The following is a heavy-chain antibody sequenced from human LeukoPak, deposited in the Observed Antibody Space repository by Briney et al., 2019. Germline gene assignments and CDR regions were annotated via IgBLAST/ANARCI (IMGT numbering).Heavy chain of an antibody. CDR3: ARTSMITFGGVIVGNDY. D-gene: IGHD3-16*02. J-gene: IGHJ4*02. CDR1: GYTFTGYY. CDR2: INPNSGGT. Sequence: GASVKVSCKASGYTFTGYYMHWVRQAPGQGLEWMGWINPNSGGTNYAQKFQGRVTMTRDTSISTAYMEPSRLRSDDTAVYYCARTSMITFGGVIVGNDYWGQGTLVTVSS. V-gene: IGHV1-2*02.